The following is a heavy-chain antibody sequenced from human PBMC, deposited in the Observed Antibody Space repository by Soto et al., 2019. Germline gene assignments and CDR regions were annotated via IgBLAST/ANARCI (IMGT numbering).Heavy chain of an antibody. D-gene: IGHD6-6*01. CDR1: GFTFSTYS. Sequence: GGSLRLSCAASGFTFSTYSMNWVRQAPGKGLQWVSSISSSSNYIHYADSVKGRFTIYRDNAKNSLYLQMNSLRVEDTAVYHCARDPESPYSTSSGDYWGQGTVVTVS. J-gene: IGHJ4*02. CDR3: ARDPESPYSTSSGDY. CDR2: ISSSSNYI. V-gene: IGHV3-21*01.